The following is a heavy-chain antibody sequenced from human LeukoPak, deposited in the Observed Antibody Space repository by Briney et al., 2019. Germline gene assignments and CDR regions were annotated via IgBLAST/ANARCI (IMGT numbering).Heavy chain of an antibody. J-gene: IGHJ4*02. D-gene: IGHD3-16*01. Sequence: PGGSLRLSCAASGFTFGSNYMHWVRQAPGKGFEWVSSIYSGGSTDYADSVKGRFTISRDSTKNTVYLQMNSLRSDDTAVYYCAGNNYVSGTFLVYWGQGTLVTVSS. CDR1: GFTFGSNY. CDR2: IYSGGST. V-gene: IGHV3-66*02. CDR3: AGNNYVSGTFLVY.